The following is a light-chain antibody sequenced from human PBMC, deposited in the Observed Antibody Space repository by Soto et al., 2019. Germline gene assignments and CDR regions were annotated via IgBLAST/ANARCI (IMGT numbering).Light chain of an antibody. CDR3: QKCKVAPFT. CDR2: AAS. Sequence: DIQLTQSPSFLSASVGGRVTITCRASQAISSHLAWYQQKPGKVPKLLIYAASTLQSGVPSRFSGSGSGTDFTLTISSLQPEDVATYYCQKCKVAPFTFGGGTKVDIK. V-gene: IGKV1-27*01. J-gene: IGKJ4*01. CDR1: QAISSH.